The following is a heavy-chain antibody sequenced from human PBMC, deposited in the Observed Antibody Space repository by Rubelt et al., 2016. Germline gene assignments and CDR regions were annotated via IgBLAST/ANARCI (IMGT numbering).Heavy chain of an antibody. D-gene: IGHD6-19*01. CDR2: VNPGGST. CDR1: GGSLRDYY. V-gene: IGHV4-34*01. Sequence: QVQLQQWGAGLLQPSETLSLSCAVYGGSLRDYYWNWIRQAPGKGLEWIGEVNPGGSTNYKPSLKSRVTISVDTSKKQLSLGRTSVTAADTAMDDCARGRVSSGWYRDYWGQGTLVIVSS. J-gene: IGHJ4*02. CDR3: ARGRVSSGWYRDY.